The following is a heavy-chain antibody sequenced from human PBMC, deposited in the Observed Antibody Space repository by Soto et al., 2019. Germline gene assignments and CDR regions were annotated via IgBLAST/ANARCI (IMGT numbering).Heavy chain of an antibody. V-gene: IGHV3-23*01. CDR3: AKLYTYYYGSGSYYIFPKVCCYFDY. D-gene: IGHD3-10*01. J-gene: IGHJ4*02. CDR1: GFTFSSYA. Sequence: GGSLRLSCAASGFTFSSYAMSWVRQAPGKGLEWVSAISGSGGSTYYADSVKGRFTISRDNSKNTLYLQMNSLRAEDTAVYYCAKLYTYYYGSGSYYIFPKVCCYFDYWGQGTLVTVSS. CDR2: ISGSGGST.